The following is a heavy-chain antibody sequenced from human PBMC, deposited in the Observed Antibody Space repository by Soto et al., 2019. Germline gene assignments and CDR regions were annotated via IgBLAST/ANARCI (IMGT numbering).Heavy chain of an antibody. CDR3: ARVGRLRFIDY. CDR1: GFIFSSYD. D-gene: IGHD5-12*01. CDR2: IGTAGDT. J-gene: IGHJ4*02. V-gene: IGHV3-13*04. Sequence: PGGSLRLSCAASGFIFSSYDMHWVRQATGKGLEWVSAIGTAGDTYYPGSVKGRFTISRENAKNSLYPQMNSVRAGDTAVYYCARVGRLRFIDYWGQGTLVTVST.